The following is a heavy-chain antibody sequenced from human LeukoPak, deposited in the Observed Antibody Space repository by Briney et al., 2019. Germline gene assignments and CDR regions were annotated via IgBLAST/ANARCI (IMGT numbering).Heavy chain of an antibody. Sequence: GGSLRLSCAASGFTFSSYWMSWVRRAPGKGLEWVANIKQDGSEKYYVDSVKGRFTISRDNAKNSLYLQMNSLRAEDTAVYYCARDSSLYCSSTSCYDAFDIWGQGTMVTVSS. D-gene: IGHD2-2*01. CDR2: IKQDGSEK. CDR3: ARDSSLYCSSTSCYDAFDI. V-gene: IGHV3-7*01. J-gene: IGHJ3*02. CDR1: GFTFSSYW.